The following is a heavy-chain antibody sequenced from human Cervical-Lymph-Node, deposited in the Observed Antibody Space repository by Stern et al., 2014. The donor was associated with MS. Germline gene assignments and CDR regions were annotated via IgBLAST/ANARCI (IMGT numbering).Heavy chain of an antibody. Sequence: QVQLVQSGGGVVQPGRSLRLSCAASGFTFSNYGMHWVRQAPGKGLEWVAVISYDGNSKYYADFVKGRFTIPRDNSKNTLYLQMNSLKAEDTAVYSCARDPYSNYVMHGMDVWGQGTTVTVSS. D-gene: IGHD4-11*01. J-gene: IGHJ6*02. CDR2: ISYDGNSK. CDR3: ARDPYSNYVMHGMDV. V-gene: IGHV3-30*03. CDR1: GFTFSNYG.